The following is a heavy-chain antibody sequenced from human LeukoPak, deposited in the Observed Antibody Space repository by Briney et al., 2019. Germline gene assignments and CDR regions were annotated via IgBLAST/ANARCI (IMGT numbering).Heavy chain of an antibody. D-gene: IGHD6-19*01. CDR2: INHSGST. J-gene: IGHJ4*02. CDR3: AREMAGLDY. Sequence: PSETLSLTCAVYGGSFSGYYWSWIRQPPGKGLEWIGEINHSGSTNYNPSLKSRVTMSVDTSKNQFSLKLSSVTAADTAVYYCAREMAGLDYWGQGTLVTVSS. V-gene: IGHV4-34*01. CDR1: GGSFSGYY.